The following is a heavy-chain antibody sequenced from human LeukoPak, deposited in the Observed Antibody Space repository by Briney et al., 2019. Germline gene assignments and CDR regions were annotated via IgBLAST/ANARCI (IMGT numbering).Heavy chain of an antibody. D-gene: IGHD1-1*01. Sequence: ASVKVSCKASGYTFSSYSVTWVRQAPGQGLEWMGWISANTGNTNYVEDLQDRVTMTVDTSTRTVYLELTSLRSDDTAVYYCAREVGIGTEGYFDSWGQGTLVTVFS. V-gene: IGHV1-18*04. J-gene: IGHJ4*02. CDR3: AREVGIGTEGYFDS. CDR2: ISANTGNT. CDR1: GYTFSSYS.